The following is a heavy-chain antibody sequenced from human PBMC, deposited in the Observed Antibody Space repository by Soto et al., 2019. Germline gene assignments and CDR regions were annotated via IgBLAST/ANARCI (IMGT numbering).Heavy chain of an antibody. D-gene: IGHD3-22*01. Sequence: QVQLVQSGAEVKKPGSSVKVSCKASGGTFSSYAISWVRQAPGQGLEWMGGIIPIFGTANYAQKFQGRVTMTRDTSISTAYMELSRLRSDDTAVYYCARGWYYDPTYYFDYWGQGTLVTVSS. CDR2: IIPIFGTA. J-gene: IGHJ4*02. V-gene: IGHV1-69*06. CDR1: GGTFSSYA. CDR3: ARGWYYDPTYYFDY.